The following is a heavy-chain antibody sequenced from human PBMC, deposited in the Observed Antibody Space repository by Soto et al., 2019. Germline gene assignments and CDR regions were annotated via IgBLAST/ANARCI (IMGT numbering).Heavy chain of an antibody. CDR2: IIPIFGTA. Sequence: HVQLVQSGAEVKKPGSSVKVSCKASGGTFSSYAISWVRQAPGQGLEWMGGIIPIFGTANYAQKFHGRVTSTADASTSTAYMEMSSVGSDDTAVYYCARDIVVVVASTIKSYCSCFDPWGKGTLVTVSS. CDR1: GGTFSSYA. CDR3: ARDIVVVVASTIKSYCSCFDP. V-gene: IGHV1-69*01. D-gene: IGHD2-15*01. J-gene: IGHJ5*02.